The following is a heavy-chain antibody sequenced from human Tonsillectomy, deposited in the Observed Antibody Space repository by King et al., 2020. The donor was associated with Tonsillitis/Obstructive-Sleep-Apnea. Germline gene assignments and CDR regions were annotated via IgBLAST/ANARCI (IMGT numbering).Heavy chain of an antibody. Sequence: VQLVESGTEVKKPGASVKVSCKASGYTFTSYGISWVRQAPGQGLEWMGWISAYTGNTKYAQKLQGRVTMTTDTSTSTAYMELRSLKSDDTAVYFCARGAYSGGYSDAFYIWGQGTMVTVSS. CDR3: ARGAYSGGYSDAFYI. J-gene: IGHJ3*02. D-gene: IGHD1-26*01. CDR1: GYTFTSYG. CDR2: ISAYTGNT. V-gene: IGHV1-18*01.